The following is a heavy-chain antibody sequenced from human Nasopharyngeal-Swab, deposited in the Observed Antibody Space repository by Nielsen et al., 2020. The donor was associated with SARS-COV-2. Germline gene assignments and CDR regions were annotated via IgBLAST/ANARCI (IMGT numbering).Heavy chain of an antibody. V-gene: IGHV4-34*01. CDR1: GGSFSGYY. J-gene: IGHJ6*02. CDR2: INHSGST. CDR3: ASLVGGSGRSSFYFYYGIDA. D-gene: IGHD3-10*01. Sequence: SESLSLTCAGYGGSFSGYYWSWIRQPPGKGLEWIGEINHSGSTNYNPSLKSRATMSVDTSKNQFSLKLSSVTAADTAVYYCASLVGGSGRSSFYFYYGIDAWGQGTTVTVSS.